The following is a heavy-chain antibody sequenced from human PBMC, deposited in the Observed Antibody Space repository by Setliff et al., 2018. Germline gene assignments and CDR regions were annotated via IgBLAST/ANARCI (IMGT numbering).Heavy chain of an antibody. CDR2: IYHSGRN. CDR3: ARHYYDSGGYYIDY. Sequence: SETLSLTCAVSGYSISGDSYWGWIRQPPGKGLEWIGSIYHSGRNYYNPSLKSRVIISVDTSKNQFSLKLSSVTAADTAVYYCARHYYDSGGYYIDYWGQGTLVTVSS. D-gene: IGHD3-22*01. J-gene: IGHJ4*02. CDR1: GYSISGDSY. V-gene: IGHV4-38-2*01.